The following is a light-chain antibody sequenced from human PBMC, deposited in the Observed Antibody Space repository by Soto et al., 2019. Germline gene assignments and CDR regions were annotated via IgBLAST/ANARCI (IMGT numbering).Light chain of an antibody. Sequence: QSVLTQPASVSGSPGQSITISCTGTSSDIGGYNYVSWYQQHPGKVPKVMIYDVSNRPSGVSNRFSGSKSGNTASLTISGLQAEDEADYYCSSYTTIGTVIFGGGTKLTVL. J-gene: IGLJ2*01. V-gene: IGLV2-14*01. CDR3: SSYTTIGTVI. CDR1: SSDIGGYNY. CDR2: DVS.